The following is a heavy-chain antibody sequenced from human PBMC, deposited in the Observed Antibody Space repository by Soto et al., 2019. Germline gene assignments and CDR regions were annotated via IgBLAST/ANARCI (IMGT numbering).Heavy chain of an antibody. CDR3: AKMYYWDSSGYYCVGGFDD. CDR2: ISWNSGSI. D-gene: IGHD3-22*01. J-gene: IGHJ4*02. CDR1: GFIFDDYA. V-gene: IGHV3-9*01. Sequence: EVQLVESGGGLVQPGRSLRLSCAASGFIFDDYAMHWVRQAPGKGLEWVSGISWNSGSIGYADSVKGRFTISRDNAKKSLYLQMNSLRAEDTALYYCAKMYYWDSSGYYCVGGFDDWGQGALVTVSS.